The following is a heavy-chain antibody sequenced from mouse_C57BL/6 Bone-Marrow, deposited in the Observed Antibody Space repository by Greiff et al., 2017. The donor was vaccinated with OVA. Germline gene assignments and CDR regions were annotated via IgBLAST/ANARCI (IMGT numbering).Heavy chain of an antibody. V-gene: IGHV5-16*01. J-gene: IGHJ2*01. CDR3: ARVRAFHYYGSSYVGFDY. CDR1: GFSFSDYY. D-gene: IGHD1-1*01. CDR2: INYDGSST. Sequence: EVPVVESVGCLVQPVCSIKLSFTASGFSFSDYYLACVRQVPVQVLAWVANINYDGSSTYYLDSLKSRFIISSDNAKNILYLQMSSLKSEDTATYYCARVRAFHYYGSSYVGFDYWGQGTTLTVSS.